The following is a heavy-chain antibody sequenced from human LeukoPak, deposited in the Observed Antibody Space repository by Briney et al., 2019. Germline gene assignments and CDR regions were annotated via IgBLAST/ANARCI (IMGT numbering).Heavy chain of an antibody. D-gene: IGHD4-23*01. CDR1: GFTFSSYW. J-gene: IGHJ3*02. CDR2: INSDGSST. Sequence: GGSLRLSCAASGFTFSSYWMHWVRQAPGKGLVWVSRINSDGSSTSYADSVKVRFTISRDNAKNSLYLQMNSLRAEDTAVYYCARDRWILHAFDIWGQGTMVTVSS. V-gene: IGHV3-74*01. CDR3: ARDRWILHAFDI.